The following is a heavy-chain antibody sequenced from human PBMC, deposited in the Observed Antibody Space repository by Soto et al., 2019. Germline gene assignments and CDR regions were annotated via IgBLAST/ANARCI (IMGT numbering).Heavy chain of an antibody. J-gene: IGHJ4*02. Sequence: QVQLVESGGGVVQPGRSLRLSCAASGFTFSSYVLHWVRQAPGKGLEWVAVISYDGSNKYYADSVKGRFTISRDNSKNTLYLQMNSLRAEDTAGYYCARDPSPYSCGDYWGQGTLVTVSS. CDR3: ARDPSPYSCGDY. D-gene: IGHD5-18*01. CDR1: GFTFSSYV. CDR2: ISYDGSNK. V-gene: IGHV3-30*04.